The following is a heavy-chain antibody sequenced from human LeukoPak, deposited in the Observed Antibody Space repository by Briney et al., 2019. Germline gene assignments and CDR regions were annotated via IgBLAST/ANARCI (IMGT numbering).Heavy chain of an antibody. J-gene: IGHJ3*02. D-gene: IGHD6-19*01. CDR2: IRYDGSNK. V-gene: IGHV3-30*02. CDR1: GFTFSSYV. CDR3: AKVWGDPVAAGAFDI. Sequence: PGGSLRLSCAASGFTFSSYVMSWVRQAPGKGLEWVAFIRYDGSNKYYADSVKGRFTISRDNSKNTLYLQMNSLRAEDTAVYYCAKVWGDPVAAGAFDIWGQGTMVTVSS.